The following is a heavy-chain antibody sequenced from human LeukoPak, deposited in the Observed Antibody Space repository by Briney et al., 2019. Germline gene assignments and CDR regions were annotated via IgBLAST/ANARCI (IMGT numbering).Heavy chain of an antibody. D-gene: IGHD2-2*01. CDR2: ISGSGGST. J-gene: IGHJ6*02. V-gene: IGHV3-23*01. Sequence: PGGSLRLSCAASGSTFSSYAMSWVRQAPGKGLEWVSAISGSGGSTYYADSVKGRFTISRDNSKNTLYLQMNSLRAEDTAVYYCAKDGCSSTSCHLYYYYYYGMDVWGQGTTVTVSS. CDR3: AKDGCSSTSCHLYYYYYYGMDV. CDR1: GSTFSSYA.